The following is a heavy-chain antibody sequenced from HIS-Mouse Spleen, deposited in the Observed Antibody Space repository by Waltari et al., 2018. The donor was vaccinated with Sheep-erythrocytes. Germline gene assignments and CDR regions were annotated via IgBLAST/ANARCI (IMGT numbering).Heavy chain of an antibody. J-gene: IGHJ3*02. CDR2: ISGSGGST. V-gene: IGHV3-23*01. Sequence: EVQLLESGGGLVQPGGSLRLSCAASGFTFSSYAMSWVRQAPGKGLGWVSAISGSGGSTYYADSVKGRFTISRDNAKNSLYLQMNSLRAEDTAVYYCARDSTSDAFDIWGQGTMVTVSS. D-gene: IGHD6-6*01. CDR1: GFTFSSYA. CDR3: ARDSTSDAFDI.